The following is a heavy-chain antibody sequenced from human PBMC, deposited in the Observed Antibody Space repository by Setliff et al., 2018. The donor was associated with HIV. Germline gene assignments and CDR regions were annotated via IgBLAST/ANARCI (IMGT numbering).Heavy chain of an antibody. CDR3: ARARTGVTMVRGAMSF. V-gene: IGHV3-33*08. CDR2: IWYDGSSE. Sequence: GGSLRLSCAASGFTFSSYGMHWVRQAPGKGLEWVAVIWYDGSSESYADSVKGRFTISRDNSKNTLYLQMNSLGPEDTAVYYCARARTGVTMVRGAMSFWGQGTLVTVPQ. CDR1: GFTFSSYG. J-gene: IGHJ4*02. D-gene: IGHD3-10*01.